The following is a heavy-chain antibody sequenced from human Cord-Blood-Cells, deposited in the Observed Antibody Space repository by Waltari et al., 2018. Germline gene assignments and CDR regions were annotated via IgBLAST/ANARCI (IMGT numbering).Heavy chain of an antibody. Sequence: QVQLVQSGAEVKKTEASVKVSCKASGYTFTSYAMSLVRQAPGQRLEWMGWINAGNGNTKYSQKFQGRVTITRDTSASTAYMELSSLRSEDTAVYYCARTQGYGSGSYYDYWGQGTLVTVSS. J-gene: IGHJ4*02. V-gene: IGHV1-3*01. CDR3: ARTQGYGSGSYYDY. D-gene: IGHD3-10*01. CDR1: GYTFTSYA. CDR2: INAGNGNT.